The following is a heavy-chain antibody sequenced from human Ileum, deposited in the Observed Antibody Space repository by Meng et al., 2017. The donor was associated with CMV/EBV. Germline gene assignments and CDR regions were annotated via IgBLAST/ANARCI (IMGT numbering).Heavy chain of an antibody. D-gene: IGHD6-13*01. Sequence: GGSLRLSCTTSGFTFSNYWMSWFRQAPGKGLEWLANIKKDESQKNYVDSVKGRFIISRANTDNSMYLQMNGLSAEDTAVYYCARVGAAAGERGNDYWGQGTLVTVSS. CDR1: GFTFSNYW. CDR3: ARVGAAAGERGNDY. CDR2: IKKDESQK. J-gene: IGHJ4*02. V-gene: IGHV3-7*01.